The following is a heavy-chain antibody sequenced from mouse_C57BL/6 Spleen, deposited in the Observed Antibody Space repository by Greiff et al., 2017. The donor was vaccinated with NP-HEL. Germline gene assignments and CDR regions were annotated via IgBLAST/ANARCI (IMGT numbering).Heavy chain of an antibody. CDR3: ARSSQRYYFDY. V-gene: IGHV1-4*01. CDR2: INPSSGYT. CDR1: GYTFTSYT. Sequence: VQLHQSGAELARPGASVKMSCKASGYTFTSYTMHWVKQRPGQGLEWIGYINPSSGYTKYNQKFKDKATLTADKSSSTAYMQLSSLTSEDSAVYYCARSSQRYYFDYWGQGTTLTVSS. D-gene: IGHD6-1*01. J-gene: IGHJ2*01.